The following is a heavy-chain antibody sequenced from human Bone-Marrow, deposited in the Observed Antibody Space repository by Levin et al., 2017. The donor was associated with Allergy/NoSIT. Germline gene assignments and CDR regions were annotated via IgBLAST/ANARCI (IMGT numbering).Heavy chain of an antibody. CDR2: VFHSGVT. V-gene: IGHV4-4*02. Sequence: GSLRLSCTVSSGSISTSTWWSWVRQSPVRGLEWIGDVFHSGVTEYNPSLKSRLSISVEKSKEQWSLKLDSVTAADTAVYYCATLGFTSGWGRAFDIWGQGIMVTVSS. D-gene: IGHD6-19*01. J-gene: IGHJ3*02. CDR3: ATLGFTSGWGRAFDI. CDR1: SGSISTSTW.